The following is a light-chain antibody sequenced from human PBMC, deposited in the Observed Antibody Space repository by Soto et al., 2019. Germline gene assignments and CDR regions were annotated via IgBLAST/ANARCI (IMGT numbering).Light chain of an antibody. CDR3: QQYNNWPPIT. CDR1: QSISSY. Sequence: EIVLTQSPATLSLSPGERATLSCSASQSISSYLAWYQQRPGQAPRLLIYGASTRATGIPARFSGSGSGTEFTLTISSLQSEDLAVYFGQQYNNWPPITFGQGTRLEIK. J-gene: IGKJ5*01. V-gene: IGKV3-15*01. CDR2: GAS.